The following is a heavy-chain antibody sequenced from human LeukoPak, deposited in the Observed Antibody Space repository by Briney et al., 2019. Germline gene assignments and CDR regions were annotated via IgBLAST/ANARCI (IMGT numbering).Heavy chain of an antibody. D-gene: IGHD3-10*01. CDR1: GFTFDDYG. CDR2: ISSSGSTI. CDR3: VRGGSNYGIIIYSRYFAY. Sequence: GGSLRLSCEGSGFTFDDYGMTWIRQAPGKGLEWVSYISSSGSTIYYADSVKGRFTLSRDNSKNTLYLQMNSLRAEDTAVYYCVRGGSNYGIIIYSRYFAYWGQGTLVTVSS. J-gene: IGHJ4*02. V-gene: IGHV3-11*01.